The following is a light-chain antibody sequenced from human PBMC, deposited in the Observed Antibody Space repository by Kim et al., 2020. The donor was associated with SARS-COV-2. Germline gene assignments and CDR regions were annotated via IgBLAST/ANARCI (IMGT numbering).Light chain of an antibody. CDR1: QRISSY. J-gene: IGKJ2*01. CDR2: GAS. V-gene: IGKV1-39*01. Sequence: DIQMTQSPPSLSASVGDSVTITCRTSQRISSYVNWYQHKPGKAPKLLIFGASTLQSGVPSRFSGSGSGTDFTLTISSLQPEDLATYSCQQSQTAPYTFVQRTKVDIK. CDR3: QQSQTAPYT.